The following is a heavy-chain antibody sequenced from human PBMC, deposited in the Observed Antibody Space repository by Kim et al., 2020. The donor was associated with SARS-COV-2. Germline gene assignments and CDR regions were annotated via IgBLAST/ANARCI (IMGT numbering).Heavy chain of an antibody. D-gene: IGHD3-10*01. CDR1: GFTFSNYA. J-gene: IGHJ4*02. CDR2: ISGSGGIT. Sequence: GGSLRLSCAASGFTFSNYAMSWVRQAPGKGLEWVSAISGSGGITFYTDSVKGRFTISRDNSKNTLYLQMNSLRAEDTAVFYCAKSDPRGVIITTFDYWGQGTLVTVSS. CDR3: AKSDPRGVIITTFDY. V-gene: IGHV3-23*01.